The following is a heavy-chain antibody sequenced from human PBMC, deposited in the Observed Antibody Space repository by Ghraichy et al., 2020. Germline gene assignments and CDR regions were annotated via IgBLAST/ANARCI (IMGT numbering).Heavy chain of an antibody. CDR3: AKLGGSGSYYNGPVDY. J-gene: IGHJ4*02. V-gene: IGHV3-23*01. Sequence: GGSLRLSCAASGFTFSSYAMSWVRQAPGKGLEWVSAISGSGGSTYYADSVKGRFTISRDNSKNTLYLQMNSLRAEDTAVYYCAKLGGSGSYYNGPVDYWGQGTLVTVSS. CDR2: ISGSGGST. CDR1: GFTFSSYA. D-gene: IGHD3-10*01.